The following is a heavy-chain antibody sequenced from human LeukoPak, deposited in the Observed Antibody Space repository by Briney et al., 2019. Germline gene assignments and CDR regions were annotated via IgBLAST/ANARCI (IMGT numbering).Heavy chain of an antibody. CDR2: ISHSGST. CDR1: GYSISSGYY. Sequence: SETLSLTCTVSGYSISSGYYWGWVRQPPGKGLEWIGSISHSGSTYYDSSLKSRVTISLDTSKNQFSLKLSSVTAADTALYHCARAGPYYYESNGYPNWYFDLWGRGTLVTVSS. J-gene: IGHJ2*01. CDR3: ARAGPYYYESNGYPNWYFDL. D-gene: IGHD3-22*01. V-gene: IGHV4-38-2*02.